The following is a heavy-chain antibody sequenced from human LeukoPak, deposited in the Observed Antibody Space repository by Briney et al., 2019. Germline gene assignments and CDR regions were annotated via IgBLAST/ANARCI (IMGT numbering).Heavy chain of an antibody. V-gene: IGHV1-46*01. CDR1: GYTFTNYY. Sequence: GASVKVSCKASGYTFTNYYMHWVRQAPGQGLEWMGMINPNGDSTRYAQKFQGRVTMTRDASTSTVFMELSSLRSEDTAVYYCARRLTDGYNLGYWGQGTLVTVSS. CDR2: INPNGDST. J-gene: IGHJ4*02. CDR3: ARRLTDGYNLGY. D-gene: IGHD5-24*01.